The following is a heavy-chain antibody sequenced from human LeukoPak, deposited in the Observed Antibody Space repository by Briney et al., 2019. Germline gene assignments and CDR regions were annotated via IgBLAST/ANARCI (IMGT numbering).Heavy chain of an antibody. Sequence: KPSETLSLTCTVSGGSTSSSSFYWGWIRQPPGKGLECIGRISYSGRTYYNPSLQSRVTISVDTSKNQFSLRLRSVTAADTAVYYCARLRAYYYDSSGYYNFDFWGQGTLVTVSS. CDR3: ARLRAYYYDSSGYYNFDF. V-gene: IGHV4-39*01. J-gene: IGHJ4*02. CDR2: ISYSGRT. D-gene: IGHD3-22*01. CDR1: GGSTSSSSFY.